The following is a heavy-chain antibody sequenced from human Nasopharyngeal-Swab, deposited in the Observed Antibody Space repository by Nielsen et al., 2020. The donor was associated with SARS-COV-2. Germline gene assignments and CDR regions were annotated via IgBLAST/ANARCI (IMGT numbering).Heavy chain of an antibody. CDR2: FYYSGST. V-gene: IGHV4-39*07. Sequence: SETLSLTCSVSGGSISSASHYWGWIRQPPGKGLEWIGNFYYSGSTYYNPSHKSRVIISVDTSESQFSLRLISVTAADTAVYYCARGIGNYPSYYYYALDVWGQGTTVTVSS. CDR3: ARGIGNYPSYYYYALDV. J-gene: IGHJ6*02. CDR1: GGSISSASHY. D-gene: IGHD3-16*02.